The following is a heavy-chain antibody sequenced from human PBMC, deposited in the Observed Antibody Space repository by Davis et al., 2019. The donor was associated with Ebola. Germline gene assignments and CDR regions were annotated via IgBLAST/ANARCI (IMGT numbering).Heavy chain of an antibody. CDR3: ARPNYYDTSGTYGMDV. CDR1: GYSFSNYW. J-gene: IGHJ6*02. CDR2: IYPGDSDT. D-gene: IGHD3-22*01. V-gene: IGHV5-51*01. Sequence: GESLKIFCKGSGYSFSNYWIAWVRQMPGKGLEWMGIIYPGDSDTRYSPSFKGQVTISVDKSISTAYLQWSSLKASDSAMYYCARPNYYDTSGTYGMDVWGQGTTVTVSS.